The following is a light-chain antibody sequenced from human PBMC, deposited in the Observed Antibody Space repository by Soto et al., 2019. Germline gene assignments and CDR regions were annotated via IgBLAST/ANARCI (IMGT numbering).Light chain of an antibody. Sequence: DIQMTQSPSTLAASVGDRVTITCGASQSISTWLAWYQQKPGKAPQVLIYQASSLQSGVPSRFNGSGSGTEFTITIRCLQPDDFATYYCQQYYTSSWTFGQGTKVEI. CDR3: QQYYTSSWT. J-gene: IGKJ1*01. CDR1: QSISTW. V-gene: IGKV1-5*03. CDR2: QAS.